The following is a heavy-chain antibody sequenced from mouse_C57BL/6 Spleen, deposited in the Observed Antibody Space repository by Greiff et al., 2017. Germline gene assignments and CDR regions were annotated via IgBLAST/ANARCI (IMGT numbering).Heavy chain of an antibody. V-gene: IGHV1-82*01. CDR3: VRARLSHRYVDV. CDR2: IYPGDGDT. J-gene: IGHJ1*03. Sequence: QVQLKQSGPELVKPGASVKISCKASGYAFSSSWMNWVKQRPGKGLEWIGRIYPGDGDTNYNGKFKGKATLTADKSSSTAYMQLSSLTSEDSAVYFCVRARLSHRYVDVWGKGTTVTVSS. D-gene: IGHD3-3*01. CDR1: GYAFSSSW.